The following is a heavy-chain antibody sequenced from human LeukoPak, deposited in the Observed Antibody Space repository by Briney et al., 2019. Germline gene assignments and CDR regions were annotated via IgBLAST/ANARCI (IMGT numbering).Heavy chain of an antibody. Sequence: GGSLRLSCVVSGFTFNRCWMNWVRQAPGKGLEWVAHINPDGRDTYYVDTVKGRFTISRDNAQNSMYLQMNSLRVEDTAVYYCTSWGDTTAEYFQRWGQGTLVTVSS. CDR1: GFTFNRCW. CDR2: INPDGRDT. CDR3: TSWGDTTAEYFQR. J-gene: IGHJ1*01. V-gene: IGHV3-7*01. D-gene: IGHD2-21*02.